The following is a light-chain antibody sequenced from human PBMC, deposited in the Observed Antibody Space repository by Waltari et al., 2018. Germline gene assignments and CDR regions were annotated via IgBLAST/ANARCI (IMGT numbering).Light chain of an antibody. CDR3: QQYNSYSWT. CDR2: KAF. CDR1: QSINSW. V-gene: IGKV1-5*03. Sequence: DIQMTQPTSTLSASVGDRVTITCRASQSINSWLAWYQQKPGKAPKLLIYKAFSLESGVPSRFSGSGSGTEFTLTISSLQPDDFATYYCQQYNSYSWTFGQGTKVEIK. J-gene: IGKJ1*01.